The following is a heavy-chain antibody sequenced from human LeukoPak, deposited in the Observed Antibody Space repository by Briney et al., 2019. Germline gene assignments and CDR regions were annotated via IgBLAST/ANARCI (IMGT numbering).Heavy chain of an antibody. D-gene: IGHD3-22*01. V-gene: IGHV3-66*02. Sequence: GGSLRLSCAASGSTVSSSYMSWVRQAPGKGLEWVSLIYSGGSTHYADSVKGRFTISRDTSKNTLYLQMNSLRAEDTALYYCARDIRDSSGYYYYFDNWGQGTLVTVSS. J-gene: IGHJ4*02. CDR1: GSTVSSSY. CDR2: IYSGGST. CDR3: ARDIRDSSGYYYYFDN.